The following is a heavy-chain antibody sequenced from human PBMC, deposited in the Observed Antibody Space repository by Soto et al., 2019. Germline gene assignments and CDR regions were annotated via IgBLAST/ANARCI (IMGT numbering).Heavy chain of an antibody. V-gene: IGHV1-46*01. CDR3: ARPQVGEMTTVTKTNYYYYGMDV. D-gene: IGHD4-17*01. CDR1: GYTFTSYY. J-gene: IGHJ6*02. Sequence: QVQLVQSGAEVKKPGASVKVSCKASGYTFTSYYMHWVRQAPGQGLEWMGIINPSGGSTSYAQKFQGRVTMTRDTSTSTVYMELSSLRSEDTAVYYCARPQVGEMTTVTKTNYYYYGMDVWGQLTTVTVSS. CDR2: INPSGGST.